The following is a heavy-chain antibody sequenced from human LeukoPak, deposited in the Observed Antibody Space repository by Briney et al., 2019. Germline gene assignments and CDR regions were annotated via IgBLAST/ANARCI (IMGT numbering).Heavy chain of an antibody. V-gene: IGHV1-8*01. J-gene: IGHJ4*02. CDR2: MNPNSGNT. Sequence: ASVKVSCKASGYTFTSYDINWVRQATGQGLEWMGWMNPNSGNTGYAQKFQGRVTMTRNTSISTAYMELSSLRSEDTAVYYCARGRGAVAGIHYYFDYWGQGTLVTASS. D-gene: IGHD6-19*01. CDR1: GYTFTSYD. CDR3: ARGRGAVAGIHYYFDY.